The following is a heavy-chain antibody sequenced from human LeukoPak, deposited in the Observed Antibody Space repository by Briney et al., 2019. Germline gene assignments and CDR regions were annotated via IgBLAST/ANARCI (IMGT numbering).Heavy chain of an antibody. D-gene: IGHD1-26*01. Sequence: GGSLRLSCAASVFTLISYSMRWVRQAQWKGREWVSSLSGNAGRPYYADSVKGRFTISRDNSKNTLYLQMNSLRAEDTAVYYCAKDHRDSGNYYYYYGLDVWGQGTMVTVSS. CDR1: VFTLISYS. CDR3: AKDHRDSGNYYYYYGLDV. CDR2: LSGNAGRP. J-gene: IGHJ6*02. V-gene: IGHV3-23*01.